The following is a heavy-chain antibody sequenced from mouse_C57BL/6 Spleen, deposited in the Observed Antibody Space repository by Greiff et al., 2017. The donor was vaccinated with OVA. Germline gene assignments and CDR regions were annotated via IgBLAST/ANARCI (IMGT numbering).Heavy chain of an antibody. Sequence: EVPLQESGPGLVKPSQSLTLTCSVSGYSLTSGYYWTWIRQLPGNKLVWMGYISYDGCNNYNQSLQNRITITRDTSKNQLFLKLKSVTTEDTATYYCARGDSSGYNYYAMDDWGQGTSVTVSS. CDR3: ARGDSSGYNYYAMDD. CDR1: GYSLTSGYY. J-gene: IGHJ4*01. D-gene: IGHD3-2*02. CDR2: ISYDGCN. V-gene: IGHV3-6*01.